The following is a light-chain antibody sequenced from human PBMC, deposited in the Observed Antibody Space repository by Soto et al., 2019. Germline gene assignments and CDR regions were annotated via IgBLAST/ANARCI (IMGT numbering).Light chain of an antibody. CDR1: HILLYNNTYNY. V-gene: IGKV2-28*01. CDR2: FGS. J-gene: IGKJ5*01. CDR3: MQALQSLT. Sequence: EIVMTQSPLTLPVTPGEPASISFRSIHILLYNNTYNYLDWYVQKPGQSPQLLIYFGSNRAPGVPDRFSGSGSGTDFTLKINRVEAEDVGTYYCMQALQSLTFGQGTRLEIK.